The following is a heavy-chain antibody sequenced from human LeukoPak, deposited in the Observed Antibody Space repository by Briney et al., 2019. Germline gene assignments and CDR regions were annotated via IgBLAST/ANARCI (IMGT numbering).Heavy chain of an antibody. J-gene: IGHJ4*02. Sequence: GGSLRLSRAASGFIFSNYWMTWVRQAPGEGLEWVAHIRQDGSERHYVDSVKDRFTISRDNAKNSLDLQMDSLRAEDTAVYYCARDWGSTGYDLYDSWGQGTLATVSS. CDR1: GFIFSNYW. D-gene: IGHD5-12*01. CDR2: IRQDGSER. V-gene: IGHV3-7*01. CDR3: ARDWGSTGYDLYDS.